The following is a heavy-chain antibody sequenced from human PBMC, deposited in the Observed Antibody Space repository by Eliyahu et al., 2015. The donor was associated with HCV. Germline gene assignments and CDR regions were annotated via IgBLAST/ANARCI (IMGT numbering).Heavy chain of an antibody. Sequence: EVQPVESGGGLIQPGGSLRLSCAASGFTVSXNYMGWVRQAPGKGVGWGSGIYSGGSTYYADSVKGRFTISRDNSKNTLYLQMNSLRAEDTAVYYCARDQLAHSSPSYYYYGMDVWGQGTTVTVSS. CDR3: ARDQLAHSSPSYYYYGMDV. CDR2: IYSGGST. J-gene: IGHJ6*02. CDR1: GFTVSXNY. D-gene: IGHD6-13*01. V-gene: IGHV3-53*01.